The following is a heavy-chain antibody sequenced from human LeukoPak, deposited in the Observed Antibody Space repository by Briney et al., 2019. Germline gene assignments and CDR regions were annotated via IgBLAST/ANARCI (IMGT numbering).Heavy chain of an antibody. J-gene: IGHJ6*03. V-gene: IGHV4-59*01. Sequence: PSETLSLTCTVSGGSITNYYWGWIRQPPGKGLEWIGFIYYSGSTNYNPSLKSRVTISVDTSKNQFSLKLSSVTAADTAVYYCARLGSWAYGGNSRYYYYYYMDVWGKGITVTVSS. CDR2: IYYSGST. D-gene: IGHD4-23*01. CDR1: GGSITNYY. CDR3: ARLGSWAYGGNSRYYYYYYMDV.